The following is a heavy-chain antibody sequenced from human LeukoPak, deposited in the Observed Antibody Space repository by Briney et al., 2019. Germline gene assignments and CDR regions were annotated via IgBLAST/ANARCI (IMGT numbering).Heavy chain of an antibody. J-gene: IGHJ4*02. V-gene: IGHV3-23*01. CDR3: VKGGLRSGYSFED. CDR1: GFTFNTHA. CDR2: VNDTGDIR. Sequence: GESLRLSCAASGFTFNTHAISWVRQAPGKGLEWVADVNDTGDIRYYAYSVKGRFAISGDNSKNTAFLQMYRLRAEDTAVYYCVKGGLRSGYSFEDWGRGTLVTVSA. D-gene: IGHD3-9*01.